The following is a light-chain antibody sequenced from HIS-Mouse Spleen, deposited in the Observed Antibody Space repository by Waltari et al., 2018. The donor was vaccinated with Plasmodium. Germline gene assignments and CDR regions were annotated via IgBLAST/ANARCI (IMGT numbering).Light chain of an antibody. V-gene: IGLV3-10*01. CDR1: ALPKKY. Sequence: SYELTQPPSVSVSPGQTARITCSGDALPKKYAYWYQQKSGQAPVLVIYEDGKRPSGIPGICSGASSGTMATLTIRGAQVEDEADYYCYSTDSSGNHRVFGGGTKLTVL. CDR3: YSTDSSGNHRV. CDR2: EDG. J-gene: IGLJ3*02.